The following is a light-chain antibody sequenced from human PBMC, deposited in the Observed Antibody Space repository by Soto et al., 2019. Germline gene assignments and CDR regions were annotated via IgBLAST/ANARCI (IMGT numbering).Light chain of an antibody. Sequence: QSVLTQPPSVSGAPGQRVAISCTGSSSDIGAEYDVHWYQQLPGTAPKRLIYGDNNRPSGVPDRFSGSKSGTSASLAITGLQPEDEADYYCAALDDSLNALLFGGGNKLTVL. CDR2: GDN. J-gene: IGLJ3*02. V-gene: IGLV1-40*01. CDR1: SSDIGAEYD. CDR3: AALDDSLNALL.